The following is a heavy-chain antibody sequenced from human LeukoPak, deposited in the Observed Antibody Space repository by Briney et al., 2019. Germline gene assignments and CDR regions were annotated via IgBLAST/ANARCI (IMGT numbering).Heavy chain of an antibody. J-gene: IGHJ4*02. CDR1: GFNFSSYA. CDR2: ISGSGGST. CDR3: ADQARGWTSFDY. Sequence: GGSLRPSCAASGFNFSSYAMSWVRQAPGKGLEWVSAISGSGGSTYYADSVKGRFTISRDNSKNTLYLQMSSLRAEDTAVYYCADQARGWTSFDYWGQGTLVTVSS. D-gene: IGHD6-19*01. V-gene: IGHV3-23*01.